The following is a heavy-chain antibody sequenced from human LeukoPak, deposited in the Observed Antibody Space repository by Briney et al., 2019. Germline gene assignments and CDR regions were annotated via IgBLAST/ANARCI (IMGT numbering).Heavy chain of an antibody. D-gene: IGHD2-15*01. V-gene: IGHV3-11*01. Sequence: GGSLRLSCAASGFTFSDYYLSWIRQAPGKGLELVSYISSSGSTIYYADSVKGRFTISRDNAKNSLYLQMNSLRAEDTAVYYCAVVVVAATGAFDIWGQGTMVTVSS. CDR1: GFTFSDYY. CDR2: ISSSGSTI. CDR3: AVVVVAATGAFDI. J-gene: IGHJ3*02.